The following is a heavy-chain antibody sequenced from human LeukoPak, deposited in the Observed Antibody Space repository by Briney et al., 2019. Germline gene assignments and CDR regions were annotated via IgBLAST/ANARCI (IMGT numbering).Heavy chain of an antibody. V-gene: IGHV4-34*01. CDR3: AREDWYFDL. J-gene: IGHJ2*01. Sequence: PSETLSLTCAVYGGSFNDYYWSWIRQPPGKGLEWIGEINDSGSTNYSPSLRSRVTISLDTSKNQFSLKLTSVTAADTAVYYCAREDWYFDLWGRGTLVTVSS. CDR2: INDSGST. CDR1: GGSFNDYY.